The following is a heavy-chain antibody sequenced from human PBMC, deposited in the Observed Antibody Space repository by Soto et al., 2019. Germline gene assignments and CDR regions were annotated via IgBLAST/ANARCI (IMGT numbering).Heavy chain of an antibody. Sequence: GASVKLSCKASGYTFTSYGISWVRHAPGQGLEWMGWISAYNGNTNYAQKLQGRVTMTTDTSTSTAYMELRSLRSDDTAVYYCARDVSIVLIVPEDNWFDPWGQGTLVTVSS. CDR2: ISAYNGNT. J-gene: IGHJ5*02. V-gene: IGHV1-18*01. CDR3: ARDVSIVLIVPEDNWFDP. D-gene: IGHD2-8*01. CDR1: GYTFTSYG.